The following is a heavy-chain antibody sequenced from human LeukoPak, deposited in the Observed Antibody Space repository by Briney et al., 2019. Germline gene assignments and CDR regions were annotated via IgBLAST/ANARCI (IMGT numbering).Heavy chain of an antibody. J-gene: IGHJ4*02. V-gene: IGHV3-15*01. D-gene: IGHD3-10*01. Sequence: GGSLRLSCAASEFTFNNAWMSWVRQAPGKGLEWVGRIKSKTDGGTTDYAAPVKGRFTISRDDSKNTLYLQMNSLRAEDTAVYYCAKDYSRSDDSGTEKDLPFDYWGQGRLVTVSS. CDR1: EFTFNNAW. CDR3: AKDYSRSDDSGTEKDLPFDY. CDR2: IKSKTDGGTT.